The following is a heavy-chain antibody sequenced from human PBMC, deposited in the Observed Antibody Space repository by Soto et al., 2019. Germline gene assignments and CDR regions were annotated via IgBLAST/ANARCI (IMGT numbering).Heavy chain of an antibody. CDR1: GGSISSGDYY. J-gene: IGHJ4*02. CDR3: ARAIVGYSGSYLVPFDY. Sequence: QVQLQESGPGLVKPSQTLSLTCTVSGGSISSGDYYWSWIRQPPGTGLECIGYIYYSGSTYYNQPLKIRVTISVDTAKKQFSLKLSSVTAADTAVYYCARAIVGYSGSYLVPFDYWGQGTLVTVSA. V-gene: IGHV4-30-4*01. D-gene: IGHD1-26*01. CDR2: IYYSGST.